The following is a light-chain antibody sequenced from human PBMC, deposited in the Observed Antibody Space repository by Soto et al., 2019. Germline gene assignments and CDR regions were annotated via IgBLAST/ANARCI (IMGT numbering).Light chain of an antibody. V-gene: IGKV3-15*01. CDR3: QQYNNWPPYT. Sequence: EIVMTQSPATLSVSPGERATLSCRASQSVSSSLAWYQQKRGQAPRLLIYGASTRATGIPARFSGSGSGTEFTLTISSLQSEDFAVYYCQQYNNWPPYTFGQGTKVDIK. J-gene: IGKJ2*01. CDR2: GAS. CDR1: QSVSSS.